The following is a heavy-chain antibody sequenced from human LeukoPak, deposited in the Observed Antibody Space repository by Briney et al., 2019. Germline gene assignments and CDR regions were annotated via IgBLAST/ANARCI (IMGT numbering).Heavy chain of an antibody. V-gene: IGHV3-30*02. CDR2: IRYDGSNK. D-gene: IGHD3-22*01. CDR1: GFTFSSYG. CDR3: ARVPQSRRYYDSSGVFDY. Sequence: QAGGSLRLSCAASGFTFSSYGMHWVRQAPGKGLEWVAFIRYDGSNKYYADSVKGRFTISRDNSKNTLYLQMNSLRAEDTAVYYCARVPQSRRYYDSSGVFDYWGQGTLVTVSS. J-gene: IGHJ4*02.